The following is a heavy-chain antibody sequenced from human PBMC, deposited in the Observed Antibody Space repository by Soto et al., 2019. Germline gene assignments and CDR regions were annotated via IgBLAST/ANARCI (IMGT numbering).Heavy chain of an antibody. J-gene: IGHJ4*02. V-gene: IGHV1-3*04. CDR3: ARGRTAVAGSLDY. D-gene: IGHD6-19*01. CDR2: IHTDNGNT. CDR1: GYTFTNYG. Sequence: QVQLVQSGAEVKKPGTSVKLSCKTSGYTFTNYGCHWLRQAPGQRLEWMGWIHTDNGNTKQSPKFQGRVTFTRDTSATTAYIELSSLRSEDTALYYCARGRTAVAGSLDYWGQGTLGTVSS.